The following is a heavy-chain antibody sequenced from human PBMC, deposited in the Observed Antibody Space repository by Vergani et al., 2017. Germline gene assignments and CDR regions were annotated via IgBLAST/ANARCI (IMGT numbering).Heavy chain of an antibody. V-gene: IGHV3-33*03. Sequence: QVQLVESGGGVVQPGRSLRLPCAASGFTFNQYGMHWVRQAPGKGLEWVAVTWYDGNNKQYADSVKGRFTISRDFSKNTLYLQMNSLRTDDTATYYCAKHFRGWGIDYWGQGTQVIVSS. CDR1: GFTFNQYG. J-gene: IGHJ4*02. D-gene: IGHD3-16*01. CDR3: AKHFRGWGIDY. CDR2: TWYDGNNK.